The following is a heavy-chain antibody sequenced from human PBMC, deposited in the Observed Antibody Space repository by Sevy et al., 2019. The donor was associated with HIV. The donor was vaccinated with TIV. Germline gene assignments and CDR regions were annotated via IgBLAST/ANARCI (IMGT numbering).Heavy chain of an antibody. J-gene: IGHJ4*02. CDR3: ARFVGYCSGGRCSIIDF. Sequence: GGPLRLSCAASGFSLSDHAVSWVRQTPGKGLEWLAVISYNGGNQYYGDSLKGRFSISKDESKNTLYLQLNSLRAEDTAVYYCARFVGYCSGGRCSIIDFWGQGTLVTVSS. D-gene: IGHD2-15*01. V-gene: IGHV3-30*04. CDR1: GFSLSDHA. CDR2: ISYNGGNQ.